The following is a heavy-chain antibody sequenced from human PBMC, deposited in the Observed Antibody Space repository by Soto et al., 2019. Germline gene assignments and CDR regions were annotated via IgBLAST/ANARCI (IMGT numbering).Heavy chain of an antibody. CDR1: GYTFTSYG. Sequence: QVQLVQSGAEVKKPGASVKVSCKASGYTFTSYGISWVRQAPRQGLEWMGWISAYNGNTNYAQKLQGRVTMTTDTSTSTAYMELRSLRSDDTAVYYCARDRYYDFWSGYLNYYYMDVWGKGTTVTVSS. D-gene: IGHD3-3*01. J-gene: IGHJ6*03. CDR3: ARDRYYDFWSGYLNYYYMDV. CDR2: ISAYNGNT. V-gene: IGHV1-18*01.